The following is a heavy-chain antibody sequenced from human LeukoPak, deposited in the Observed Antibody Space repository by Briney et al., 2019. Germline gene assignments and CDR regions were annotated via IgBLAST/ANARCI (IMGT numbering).Heavy chain of an antibody. Sequence: GRSLRLSCAASGFTFSSYGMHWVRQAPGKGLEWVAVISYDGSNKYYADSVKGRFTISRDNSKNTLYLQMNSLRAEDTAVYYCAKSHWESSGWHNFDYWGQGTLVTVSS. J-gene: IGHJ4*02. D-gene: IGHD6-19*01. CDR2: ISYDGSNK. V-gene: IGHV3-30*18. CDR1: GFTFSSYG. CDR3: AKSHWESSGWHNFDY.